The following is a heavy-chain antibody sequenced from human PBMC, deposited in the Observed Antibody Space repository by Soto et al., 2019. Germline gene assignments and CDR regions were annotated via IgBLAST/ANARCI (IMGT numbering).Heavy chain of an antibody. CDR3: ARDRQVYTDDAFDI. J-gene: IGHJ3*02. V-gene: IGHV3-11*01. CDR2: ISSSGSTI. CDR1: GFTFSDYY. Sequence: GGSLRLSCAASGFTFSDYYMSWIRQAPGKGLEWVSYISSSGSTIYYADSVKGRFTISRDNAKNSLYLQMNSLRAEDTAVYYCARDRQVYTDDAFDIWGQGTMVTVSS.